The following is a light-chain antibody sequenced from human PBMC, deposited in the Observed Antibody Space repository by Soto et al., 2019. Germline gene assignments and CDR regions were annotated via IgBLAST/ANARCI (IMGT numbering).Light chain of an antibody. CDR3: QKFNTAPLT. Sequence: DIQMTQSPSSLSASVGDRVTITCRASQDISVYLAWYQQKPGKVPKLLIYSASTLQSGVPSRFSGSASRTDFTLTISSLQPEDVATYYCQKFNTAPLTFGQGTRLEIK. J-gene: IGKJ5*01. V-gene: IGKV1-27*01. CDR2: SAS. CDR1: QDISVY.